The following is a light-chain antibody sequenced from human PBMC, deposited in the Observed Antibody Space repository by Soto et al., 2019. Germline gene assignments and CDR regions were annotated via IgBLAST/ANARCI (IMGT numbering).Light chain of an antibody. V-gene: IGKV3-15*01. J-gene: IGKJ1*01. CDR3: QQYNSYSGT. CDR1: QSVASS. Sequence: ERVMTQSPATLSASPGERVTLSCRASQSVASSVAWYQQKPGQAPRLILYGASTRATGFPARFSGSGSGTEFTLTISSLQPDDFATYYCQQYNSYSGTFGQGTKVDIK. CDR2: GAS.